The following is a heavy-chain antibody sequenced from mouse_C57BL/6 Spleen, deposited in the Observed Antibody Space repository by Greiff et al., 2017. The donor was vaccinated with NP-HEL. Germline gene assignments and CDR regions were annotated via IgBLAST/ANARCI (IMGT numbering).Heavy chain of an antibody. Sequence: EVKLMESEGGLVQPGSSMKLSCTASGFTFSDYYMAWVRQVPEKGLEWVANINYDGSSTYYLDSLKSRFIISRDNAKNILYLQMSSLKSEDTATYYCARAPHFDYYAMDYWGQGTSVTVSS. CDR2: INYDGSST. V-gene: IGHV5-16*01. CDR1: GFTFSDYY. D-gene: IGHD1-3*01. J-gene: IGHJ4*01. CDR3: ARAPHFDYYAMDY.